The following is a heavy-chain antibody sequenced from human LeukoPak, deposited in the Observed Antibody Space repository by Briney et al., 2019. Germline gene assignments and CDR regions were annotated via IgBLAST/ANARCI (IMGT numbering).Heavy chain of an antibody. J-gene: IGHJ5*02. D-gene: IGHD6-6*01. V-gene: IGHV4-31*11. CDR2: IYYSGST. CDR1: GGSFSGYY. CDR3: ARECRDSSSSGWFDP. Sequence: PSETLSLTCAVYGGSFSGYYWSWIRQHPVKGLEWIGYIYYSGSTYYNPSLKSRVTISVDTSKNQFSLKLSSVTAADTAVYYCARECRDSSSSGWFDPWGQGTLVTVSS.